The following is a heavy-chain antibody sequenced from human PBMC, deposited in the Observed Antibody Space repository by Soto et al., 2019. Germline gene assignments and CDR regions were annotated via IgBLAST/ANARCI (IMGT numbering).Heavy chain of an antibody. CDR1: GYSFTTYW. CDR2: IYPGDSDT. D-gene: IGHD6-13*01. V-gene: IGHV5-51*01. J-gene: IGHJ6*02. Sequence: PGESLKISCKGSGYSFTTYWIGWVRQMPGKGLECMGIIYPGDSDTRYSPSFQGQVTISADKSISTAYLQWSSLKASDTAMYYCAGPRSSSRNYYGMDVWGQGTTVTVSS. CDR3: AGPRSSSRNYYGMDV.